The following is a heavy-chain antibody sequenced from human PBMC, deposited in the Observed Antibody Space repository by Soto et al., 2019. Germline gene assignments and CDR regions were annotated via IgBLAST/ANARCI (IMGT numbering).Heavy chain of an antibody. CDR3: ARDIAASGTYYLDF. CDR2: IYHSGST. J-gene: IGHJ4*02. Sequence: QVQLEESGPGLAKPSGTLSLTCTVSGGSISSNNWWSWVRQPPGKRLEWIGEIYHSGSTNYNPSLKSRVIISVATSKHQFSLRLSSVTAADTAVYYCARDIAASGTYYLDFWGQGTLVTVSS. D-gene: IGHD6-13*01. CDR1: GGSISSNNW. V-gene: IGHV4-4*02.